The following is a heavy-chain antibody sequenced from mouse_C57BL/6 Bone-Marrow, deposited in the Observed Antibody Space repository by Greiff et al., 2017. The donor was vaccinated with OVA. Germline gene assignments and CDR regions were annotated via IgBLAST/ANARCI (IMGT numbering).Heavy chain of an antibody. V-gene: IGHV5-12*01. CDR3: ARHTIYYGSSSWFAY. J-gene: IGHJ3*01. CDR2: ISNGGGST. D-gene: IGHD1-1*01. Sequence: EVKVVESGGGLVQPGGSLKLSCAASGFTFSDYYMYWVRQTPEKRLEWVAYISNGGGSTYYPDTVKGRFTISRDNAKNTLYLQMSRLKSEDTAMYYCARHTIYYGSSSWFAYWGQGTLVTVSA. CDR1: GFTFSDYY.